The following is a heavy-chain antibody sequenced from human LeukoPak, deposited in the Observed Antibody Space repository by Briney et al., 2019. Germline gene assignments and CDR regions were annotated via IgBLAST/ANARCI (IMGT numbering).Heavy chain of an antibody. D-gene: IGHD2-2*01. CDR1: GFTFSSYW. Sequence: PGGSLRLSCAASGFTFSSYWMSWVRQAPGKGLEWVANIKQDGSEKYYVDSVEGRFTISRDNAKNSLYLQMNSLRAEDTAVYYCAREFGYCSSTSCYYDYWGQGTLVTVSS. CDR2: IKQDGSEK. V-gene: IGHV3-7*01. CDR3: AREFGYCSSTSCYYDY. J-gene: IGHJ4*02.